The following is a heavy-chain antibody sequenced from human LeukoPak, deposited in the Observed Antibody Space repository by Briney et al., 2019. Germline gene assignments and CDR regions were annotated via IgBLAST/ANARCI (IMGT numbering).Heavy chain of an antibody. CDR1: GGSFSVYY. D-gene: IGHD3-22*01. CDR2: INHSGRT. Sequence: SETLSLTCAVYGGSFSVYYWNWIRQPPGKGLEWIGEINHSGRTNYNPSLKSRVTISVDTSKNQLSLQLSSVTAADTAVYYCARVPLYYDSSALDYWGQGTLVTVSS. CDR3: ARVPLYYDSSALDY. V-gene: IGHV4-34*01. J-gene: IGHJ4*02.